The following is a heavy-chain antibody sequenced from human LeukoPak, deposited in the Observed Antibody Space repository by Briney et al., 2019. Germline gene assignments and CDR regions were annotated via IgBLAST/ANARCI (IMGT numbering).Heavy chain of an antibody. Sequence: GGSLRLSCAASGFTFSSYSMNWVRQAPGKGLEWVSSVSSSSSYIYYADSVKGRFTISGDNAKNSLYLQMNSLRAEDTAVYYCARDFWFRELLPTYFDYWSQGTLVTVSS. J-gene: IGHJ4*02. CDR3: ARDFWFRELLPTYFDY. CDR2: VSSSSSYI. D-gene: IGHD3-10*01. V-gene: IGHV3-21*01. CDR1: GFTFSSYS.